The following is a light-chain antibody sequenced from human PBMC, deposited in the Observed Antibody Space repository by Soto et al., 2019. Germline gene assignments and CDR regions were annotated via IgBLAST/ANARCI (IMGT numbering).Light chain of an antibody. CDR3: SSYTSSSLYV. CDR1: SSDVGVYNY. V-gene: IGLV2-14*01. J-gene: IGLJ1*01. Sequence: QSVLTQPASVSGSPGHSITISCTGTSSDVGVYNYVSWYQQLPGKAPKLMLYDVSDRPSGVSNRFSGSKSCNTASLTISGLQAEDEADYYCSSYTSSSLYVFGTGTKVTVL. CDR2: DVS.